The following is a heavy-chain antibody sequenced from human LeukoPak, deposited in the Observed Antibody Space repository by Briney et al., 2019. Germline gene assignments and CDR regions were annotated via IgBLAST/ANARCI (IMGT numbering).Heavy chain of an antibody. V-gene: IGHV6-1*01. CDR2: TYYRSKWFN. D-gene: IGHD6-13*01. J-gene: IGHJ4*02. CDR3: ARGWEPYSSSLDY. CDR1: GDSVSSNSAA. Sequence: SQTLSLTCAISGDSVSSNSAAWNWIRQSPSRGLGWLGRTYYRSKWFNDYAVPMKSRITINPDTSKNQFSLQLNSVTPEDTAVYYCARGWEPYSSSLDYWGQGTLATVSS.